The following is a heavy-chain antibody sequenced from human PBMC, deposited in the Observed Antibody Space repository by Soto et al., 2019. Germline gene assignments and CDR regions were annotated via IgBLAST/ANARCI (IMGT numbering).Heavy chain of an antibody. CDR3: MTHAVIYSRGH. V-gene: IGHV3-15*01. D-gene: IGHD6-25*01. CDR1: VFTFINDW. J-gene: IGHJ4*02. Sequence: GWSLRLSCASSVFTFINDWMNWVRQAPGKGLEWVARIKTVTDGGTTDYAAPVKGRFFISRDDSKSTLYLQMNSLKTEDTAIYYCMTHAVIYSRGHWGQGTLVTVSS. CDR2: IKTVTDGGTT.